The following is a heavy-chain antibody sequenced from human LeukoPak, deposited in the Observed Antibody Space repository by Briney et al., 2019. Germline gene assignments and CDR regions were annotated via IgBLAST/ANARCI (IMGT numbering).Heavy chain of an antibody. J-gene: IGHJ4*02. CDR3: ARVDDRGHYYDSSGPRKLFDY. D-gene: IGHD3-22*01. CDR2: FDPEDGET. Sequence: GASVKVSCKVSGYTLTELSMHWVRQAPGKGLEWMGGFDPEDGETIYAQKFQGRVTMTEDTSTDTAYMELSRLRSDDTAVYYCARVDDRGHYYDSSGPRKLFDYWGQGTLVTVSS. CDR1: GYTLTELS. V-gene: IGHV1-24*01.